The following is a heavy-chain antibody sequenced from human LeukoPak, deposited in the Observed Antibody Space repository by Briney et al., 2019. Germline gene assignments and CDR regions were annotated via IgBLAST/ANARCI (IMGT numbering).Heavy chain of an antibody. CDR2: ISGSGGST. V-gene: IGHV3-23*01. CDR3: AKIPDSSSWVLLHTDY. J-gene: IGHJ4*02. CDR1: GFTLSSYA. D-gene: IGHD6-13*01. Sequence: PGGSLRLSCAASGFTLSSYAMSWVRQAPGKGLEWVSAISGSGGSTYYADSVKGRFTISRDNSKNTLYLQMNSLRAEDTAVYYCAKIPDSSSWVLLHTDYWGQGTLVTVSS.